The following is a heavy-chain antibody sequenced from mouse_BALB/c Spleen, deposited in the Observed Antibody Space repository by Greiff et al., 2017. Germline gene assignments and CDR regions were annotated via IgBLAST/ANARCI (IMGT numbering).Heavy chain of an antibody. CDR1: GFTFNTYA. J-gene: IGHJ4*01. Sequence: EVQRVESGGGLVQPKGSLKLSCAASGFTFNTYAMNWVRQAPGKGLEWVARIRSKSNNYATYYADSVKDRFTISRDDSQSMLYLQMNNLKTEDTAMYYCVRHDGLRGYYAMDYWGQGTSVTVSS. CDR2: IRSKSNNYAT. D-gene: IGHD2-3*01. V-gene: IGHV10-1*02. CDR3: VRHDGLRGYYAMDY.